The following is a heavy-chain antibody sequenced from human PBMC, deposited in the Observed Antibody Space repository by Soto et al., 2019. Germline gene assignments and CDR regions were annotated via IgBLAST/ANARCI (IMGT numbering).Heavy chain of an antibody. CDR2: ISAYNGNT. D-gene: IGHD3-22*01. Sequence: ASVKVSCKASGYTFTSYGSSWVRQAPGQGLEWMGWISAYNGNTDYAQKLQGRVTMTTDTSTSTAYMELRSLRSDDTAVYYCARGYYYDSSGPLEWGQGTMVNVSS. J-gene: IGHJ3*01. CDR1: GYTFTSYG. V-gene: IGHV1-18*04. CDR3: ARGYYYDSSGPLE.